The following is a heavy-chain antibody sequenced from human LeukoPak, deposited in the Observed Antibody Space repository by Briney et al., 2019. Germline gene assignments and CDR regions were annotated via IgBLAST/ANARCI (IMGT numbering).Heavy chain of an antibody. D-gene: IGHD5/OR15-5a*01. CDR1: GYTFTGYY. CDR3: ARGGVYTDS. V-gene: IGHV1-2*02. Sequence: GASVKVSCKASGYTFTGYYMHWVRQAPGQGLEWMGWINPDNGVTNYAQKFQGRVTMTRDTSISTLYMDPSRLRSDDTAVYFCARGGVYTDSWGQGTLVTVSS. CDR2: INPDNGVT. J-gene: IGHJ4*02.